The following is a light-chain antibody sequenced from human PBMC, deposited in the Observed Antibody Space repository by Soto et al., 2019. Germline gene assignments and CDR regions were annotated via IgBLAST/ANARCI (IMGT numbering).Light chain of an antibody. CDR3: SSYAGSDNYV. CDR2: EVS. CDR1: SSDVGGFNY. V-gene: IGLV2-8*01. J-gene: IGLJ1*01. Sequence: QSALTQPPSASGSPGQSVTISCTGTSSDVGGFNYVSWYQQHPAKAPQLMIYEVSKRPSGVPDRFSGSKSGNTASLTVSGLQAEDEAHYYCSSYAGSDNYVFGTGTKLTVL.